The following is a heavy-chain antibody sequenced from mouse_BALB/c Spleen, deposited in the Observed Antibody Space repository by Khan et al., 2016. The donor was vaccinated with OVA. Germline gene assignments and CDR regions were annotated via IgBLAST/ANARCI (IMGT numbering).Heavy chain of an antibody. CDR2: ISDGGSYT. D-gene: IGHD1-1*02. CDR1: GFTFSDYY. CDR3: ARGFYGGPFTY. V-gene: IGHV5-4*02. Sequence: EVQLVESGGGLVKPGGSLKLSCAASGFTFSDYYMYWVRQTPEKRLAWVATISDGGSYTYYPDSVKGRFTISRDDVKNNLYLQMSSLKSEDTAMYYCARGFYGGPFTYWGQGTLVTVSA. J-gene: IGHJ3*01.